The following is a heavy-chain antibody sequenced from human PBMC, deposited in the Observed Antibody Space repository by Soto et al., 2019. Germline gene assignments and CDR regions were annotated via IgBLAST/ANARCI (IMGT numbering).Heavy chain of an antibody. CDR2: ISGDSNYI. D-gene: IGHD3-22*01. V-gene: IGHV3-21*01. CDR1: GFSFSDYN. Sequence: GGSLRLSCAASGFSFSDYNMNWVRQAPGKGLEWVSSISGDSNYIYYADSVQGRFTISRDNAKNSVCLQMNSLRAEDMAVYYCARVVYFDRSAYGLWGQGTMVTVSS. J-gene: IGHJ3*01. CDR3: ARVVYFDRSAYGL.